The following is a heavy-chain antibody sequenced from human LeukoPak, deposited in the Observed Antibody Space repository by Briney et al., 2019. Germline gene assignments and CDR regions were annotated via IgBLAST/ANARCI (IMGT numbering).Heavy chain of an antibody. CDR1: GFTFSSYG. CDR3: VKDWPFYDSSGSNWFDP. CDR2: ISGSGDST. J-gene: IGHJ5*02. V-gene: IGHV3-23*01. Sequence: PGRSLRLSCAASGFTFSSYGMHWVRQAPGKGLEWVSCISGSGDSTNYADSVKGRFTISRDNSKNTLYLQVNSLRAEDTAVYYCVKDWPFYDSSGSNWFDPWGQGTLVTVSS. D-gene: IGHD3-22*01.